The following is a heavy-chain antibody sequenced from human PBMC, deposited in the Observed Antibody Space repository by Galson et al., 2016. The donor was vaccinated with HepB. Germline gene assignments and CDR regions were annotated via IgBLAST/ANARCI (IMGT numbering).Heavy chain of an antibody. D-gene: IGHD1-26*01. Sequence: SLRLSCAASIFDLSDYYMSWIRQAPRKGLEWLSYISSSSSYTNYAGSVTGRFTISRDNAKNSLYLQMNSLRGQDTAVYYCARGSPNTGSSAFDIWGQGTMVTVSS. V-gene: IGHV3-11*06. CDR1: IFDLSDYY. CDR3: ARGSPNTGSSAFDI. CDR2: ISSSSSYT. J-gene: IGHJ3*02.